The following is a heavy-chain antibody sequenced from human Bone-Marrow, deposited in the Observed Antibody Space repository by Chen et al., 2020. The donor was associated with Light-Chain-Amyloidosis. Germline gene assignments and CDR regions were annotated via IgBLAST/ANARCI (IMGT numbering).Heavy chain of an antibody. CDR1: GSTFTDYY. D-gene: IGHD6-6*01. V-gene: IGHV1-2*02. CDR3: AREKYSSSSRRWFDP. J-gene: IGHJ5*02. CDR2: INPNSGGT. Sequence: QVQLVQSRADVKKPGASVKVSCKASGSTFTDYYVHWVRQAPGQGLEWMGWINPNSGGTNYEQKFQDRVTMTRDTSISTAYMELGRLRSDDTALYYCAREKYSSSSRRWFDPWGQGTLVTVSS.